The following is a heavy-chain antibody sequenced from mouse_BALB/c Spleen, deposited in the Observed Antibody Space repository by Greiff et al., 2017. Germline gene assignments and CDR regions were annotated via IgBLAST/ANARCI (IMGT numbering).Heavy chain of an antibody. CDR2: IRLKSNNYAT. CDR3: TMSRGNYWFAY. CDR1: GFTFSNYW. Sequence: EVMLVESGGGLVQPGGSMKLSCVASGFTFSNYWMNWVRQSPEKGLEWVAEIRLKSNNYATHYAESVKGRFTISRDDSKSSVYLQMNNLRAEDTGIYYCTMSRGNYWFAYWGQGTLVTVSA. J-gene: IGHJ3*01. D-gene: IGHD2-1*01. V-gene: IGHV6-6*02.